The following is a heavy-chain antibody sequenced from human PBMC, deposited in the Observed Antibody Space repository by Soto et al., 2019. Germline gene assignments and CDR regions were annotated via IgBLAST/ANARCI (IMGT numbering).Heavy chain of an antibody. D-gene: IGHD3-22*01. J-gene: IGHJ6*02. CDR1: GYTFTSYG. CDR2: ISAYNGNT. CDR3: ARIPYYYDSSGYYYYGMDV. Sequence: WASVKVSCKASGYTFTSYGISWVRQAPGQGLEWMGWISAYNGNTNYAQKLQGRVTMTTDTSTSTAYMELRSLRSDDTAVYYCARIPYYYDSSGYYYYGMDVWGQGTTVTVSS. V-gene: IGHV1-18*01.